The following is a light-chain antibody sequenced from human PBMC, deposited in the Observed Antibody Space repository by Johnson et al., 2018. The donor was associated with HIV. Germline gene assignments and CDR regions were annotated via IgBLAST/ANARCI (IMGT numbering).Light chain of an antibody. V-gene: IGLV1-51*02. CDR1: ISNIESYF. CDR2: EDN. Sequence: QSVLTQPPSVSAAPGQRVNISCSGNISNIESYFVSWYQQLPGAAPTLLIYEDNKRPSGIPDRFSGSKSGATATLGITGLQTGDEADYYCGTWDSSLSAGLYVFGTGTKVTCL. CDR3: GTWDSSLSAGLYV. J-gene: IGLJ1*01.